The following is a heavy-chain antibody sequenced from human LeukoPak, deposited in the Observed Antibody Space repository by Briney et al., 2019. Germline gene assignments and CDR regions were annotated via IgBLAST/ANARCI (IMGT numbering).Heavy chain of an antibody. Sequence: GGSLRLSCAASGFTFSSYAMHWVRQAPGKGLEWVAVISYDGSNKYYADSVKGRFTISRDNSKNTLYLQMNSLRAEDTAVYFCARGGGLDVWGQGATVTVSS. CDR3: ARGGGLDV. CDR2: ISYDGSNK. D-gene: IGHD3-16*01. CDR1: GFTFSSYA. J-gene: IGHJ6*02. V-gene: IGHV3-30*04.